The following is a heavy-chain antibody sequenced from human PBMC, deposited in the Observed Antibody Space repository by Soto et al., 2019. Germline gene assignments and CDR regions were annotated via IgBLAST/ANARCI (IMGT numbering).Heavy chain of an antibody. D-gene: IGHD3-10*01. CDR2: INPASGKT. CDR3: ARDLWLGESFRNNFDY. CDR1: GYTFTDYS. J-gene: IGHJ4*01. V-gene: IGHV1-3*01. Sequence: ASVEVSCKAPGYTFTDYSLPWVRQAPGQRLERMGWINPASGKTKYSQKFQGRVTITRDTSASTAYMELSSLTSEDTALYYCARDLWLGESFRNNFDYWAQQALVTVSS.